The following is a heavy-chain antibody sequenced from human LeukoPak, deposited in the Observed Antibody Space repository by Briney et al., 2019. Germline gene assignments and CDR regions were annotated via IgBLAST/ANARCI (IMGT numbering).Heavy chain of an antibody. CDR2: IYHSGST. V-gene: IGHV4-4*02. CDR3: AGAYSYGYLPYYYGMDV. J-gene: IGHJ6*02. Sequence: PSETLSLTCAVSGGSISSSNWWSWVRQPPGKGLEWIGEIYHSGSTNYNPSLKSRVTISVDTSKNQFSLKLSSVTAADTAVYYCAGAYSYGYLPYYYGMDVWGQGTTVTVSS. D-gene: IGHD5-18*01. CDR1: GGSISSSNW.